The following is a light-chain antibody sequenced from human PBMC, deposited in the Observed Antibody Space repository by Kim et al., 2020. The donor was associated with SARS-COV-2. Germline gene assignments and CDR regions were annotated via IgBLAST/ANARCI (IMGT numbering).Light chain of an antibody. V-gene: IGKV1-5*03. CDR1: ESISDW. CDR3: QQYYTYPWT. CDR2: KAS. Sequence: DTKMTRPPSTWSASVGDRVTITCRASESISDWLAWYSQKPGKAPKLLIYKASNLESGVPLRFSGSESGTEFTLTINSLQPDDFATYYCQQYYTYPWTFGQGTKVDIK. J-gene: IGKJ1*01.